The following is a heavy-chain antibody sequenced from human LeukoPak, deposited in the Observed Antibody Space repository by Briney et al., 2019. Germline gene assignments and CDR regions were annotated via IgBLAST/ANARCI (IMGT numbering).Heavy chain of an antibody. CDR1: GYTFTGYY. V-gene: IGHV1-2*02. D-gene: IGHD2-2*01. Sequence: ASVKVSCKASGYTFTGYYIHWVRQAPGQGLEWMGWINPNSGGTNYAQKFQGRVTMTRDTSISTAYMELSRLRSDDTAVYYCARDRGIVVVPAAPFYWGQGTLVTVSS. CDR3: ARDRGIVVVPAAPFY. J-gene: IGHJ4*02. CDR2: INPNSGGT.